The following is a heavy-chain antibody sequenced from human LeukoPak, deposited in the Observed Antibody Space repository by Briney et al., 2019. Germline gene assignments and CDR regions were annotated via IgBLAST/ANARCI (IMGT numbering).Heavy chain of an antibody. CDR2: VYYSGST. CDR1: GDSISSSSYF. CDR3: ARDGRQLGNWFDP. D-gene: IGHD6-13*01. J-gene: IGHJ5*02. V-gene: IGHV4-39*07. Sequence: SETLSLTCTVSGDSISSSSYFWGWIRQPPGKGLEWIGSVYYSGSTYYNPSLKSRVTISVDTSKNQFSLKLSSVTAADTAVYYCARDGRQLGNWFDPWGQGTLVTVSS.